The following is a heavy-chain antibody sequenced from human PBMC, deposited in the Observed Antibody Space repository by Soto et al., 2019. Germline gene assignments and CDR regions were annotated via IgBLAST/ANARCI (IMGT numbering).Heavy chain of an antibody. Sequence: PGGSLRLSCAASGFSFSDYSMYWVRQAPGKGLEWISYITSGSSSSTYYADSVKGRFTISRDNAKNTLYLQMNSLRAEDTAVYYCARDTDDYGDYVASFDPWGQGALVIVSS. V-gene: IGHV3-21*05. CDR1: GFSFSDYS. D-gene: IGHD4-17*01. CDR2: ITSGSSSST. CDR3: ARDTDDYGDYVASFDP. J-gene: IGHJ5*02.